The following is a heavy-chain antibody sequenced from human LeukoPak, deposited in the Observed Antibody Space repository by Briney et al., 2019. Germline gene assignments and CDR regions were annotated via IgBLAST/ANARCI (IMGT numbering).Heavy chain of an antibody. J-gene: IGHJ5*02. D-gene: IGHD2-15*01. CDR3: ARDPGYCSGGSCYSWFDP. CDR2: INPSGGST. V-gene: IGHV1-46*01. CDR1: GGTFTNYY. Sequence: GASVKVSCKASGGTFTNYYIHWVRQAPGQGLEWMGIINPSGGSTSYAQKFQGRVTMTRDMSTSTVYMELSSLRSEDTAVYYCARDPGYCSGGSCYSWFDPWGQGTLVTVSS.